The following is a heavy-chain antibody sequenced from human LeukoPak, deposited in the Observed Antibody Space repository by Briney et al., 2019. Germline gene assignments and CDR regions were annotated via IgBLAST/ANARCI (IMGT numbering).Heavy chain of an antibody. D-gene: IGHD3-16*02. Sequence: GGSLRLSCAASGFTFSSYAMSWVRQAPGKGLEWVSAISGSGGSTYYADSVKGRFTISRDNSKNTLYLQMNSLRAEDTAVYYCAKDRHYDYVWGSYPAGQNAFDIWGQGTMVTVSS. CDR3: AKDRHYDYVWGSYPAGQNAFDI. CDR2: ISGSGGST. J-gene: IGHJ3*02. CDR1: GFTFSSYA. V-gene: IGHV3-23*01.